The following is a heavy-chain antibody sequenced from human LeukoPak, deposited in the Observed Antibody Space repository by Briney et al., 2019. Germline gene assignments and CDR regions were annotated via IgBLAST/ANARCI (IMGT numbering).Heavy chain of an antibody. CDR2: IVVGSGNT. CDR1: GFSFTNSA. V-gene: IGHV1-58*01. D-gene: IGHD5-18*01. CDR3: AAGYIGGAMVTNAFDI. Sequence: TSVKVSCKASGFSFTNSAVQWVRQARGQRLEWIGWIVVGSGNTIYVQKFQERVTISRDMSTSTAYMELSSLRSEDTAVYYCAAGYIGGAMVTNAFDIWGQGRMVTVSS. J-gene: IGHJ3*02.